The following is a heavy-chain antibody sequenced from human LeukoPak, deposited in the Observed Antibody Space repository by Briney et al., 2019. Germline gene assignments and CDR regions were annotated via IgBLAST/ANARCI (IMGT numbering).Heavy chain of an antibody. CDR2: ISYDGSNK. J-gene: IGHJ6*02. CDR1: GFTFSSYG. CDR3: AKDLRSSSWFRRYYYGMDV. D-gene: IGHD6-13*01. V-gene: IGHV3-30*18. Sequence: GRSLRLSCAASGFTFSSYGVHWVRQAPGKGLEWVAVISYDGSNKYYADSVKGRFTISRDNSKNTLYLQMNSLRAEDTAVYYCAKDLRSSSWFRRYYYGMDVWCQGTTVTVSS.